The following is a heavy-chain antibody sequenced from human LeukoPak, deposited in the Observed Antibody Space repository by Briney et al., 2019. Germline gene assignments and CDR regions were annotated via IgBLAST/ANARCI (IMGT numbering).Heavy chain of an antibody. CDR1: GFTFSGHW. CDR3: ARSGYYNGYDY. CDR2: ITPDGRGT. Sequence: GGSLRLSCVASGFTFSGHWMHWVRQVPGKGLVAVSRITPDGRGTAYADSVKGRFTISRDNAKSTLYLEMNSLTAEDSALYYCARSGYYNGYDYWGQGTLVTVSS. V-gene: IGHV3-74*03. D-gene: IGHD3-10*01. J-gene: IGHJ4*02.